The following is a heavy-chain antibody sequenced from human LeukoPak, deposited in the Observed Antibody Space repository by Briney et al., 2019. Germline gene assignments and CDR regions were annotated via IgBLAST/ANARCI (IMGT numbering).Heavy chain of an antibody. CDR1: GITFSTYW. D-gene: IGHD6-6*01. J-gene: IGHJ4*02. V-gene: IGHV3-74*01. CDR2: ISPTGSTT. CDR3: ARGPNSNWSGLDF. Sequence: GGSLRLSCVVSGITFSTYWMTWVRQAPGKGLVWVSRISPTGSTTSYADSVKGRFTVSRDNAKNTLYLQVNNLRAEDTAVYYCARGPNSNWSGLDFWGQGTLLTVSS.